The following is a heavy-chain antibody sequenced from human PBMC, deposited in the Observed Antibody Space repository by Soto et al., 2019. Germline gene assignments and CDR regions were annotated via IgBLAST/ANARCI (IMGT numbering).Heavy chain of an antibody. CDR2: IYWDDNK. D-gene: IGHD3-3*02. CDR3: AHRSSISLFDY. CDR1: GFSLSTTGVG. J-gene: IGHJ4*02. V-gene: IGHV2-5*02. Sequence: QITLKESGPTLIQPTQTLTLTCAFSGFSLSTTGVGVGWIRQPPGKALEWLVVIYWDDNKRYSPSLKTRLTITKATSTNPVVPTTANLDPVDTATYYCAHRSSISLFDYWGQGALVTVSS.